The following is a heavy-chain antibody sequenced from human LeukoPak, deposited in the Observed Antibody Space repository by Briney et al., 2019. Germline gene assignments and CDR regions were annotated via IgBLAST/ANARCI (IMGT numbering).Heavy chain of an antibody. CDR3: ANLVVVATIKGGWFDP. D-gene: IGHD5-12*01. J-gene: IGHJ5*02. Sequence: PGGSLRLSCAASGFSFTSYTLNWVRQAPGRGLEWVSYIGSASHYINYADSVKGRFIISRDNSKNTLYLQMNSLRAEDTAVYYCANLVVVATIKGGWFDPWGQGTLVTVSS. CDR2: IGSASHYI. V-gene: IGHV3-21*04. CDR1: GFSFTSYT.